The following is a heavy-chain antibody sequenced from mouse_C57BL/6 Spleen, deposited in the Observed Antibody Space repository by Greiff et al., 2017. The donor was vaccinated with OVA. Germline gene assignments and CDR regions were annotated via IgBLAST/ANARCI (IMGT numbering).Heavy chain of an antibody. J-gene: IGHJ2*01. D-gene: IGHD2-2*01. CDR1: GYSITSGYY. V-gene: IGHV3-6*01. CDR2: ISYDGSN. Sequence: EVKLQESGPGLVKPSQSLSLTCSVTGYSITSGYYWNWIRQFPGNKLEWMGYISYDGSNNYNPSLKNRISITRDTSKNQFFLKLNSVTTEDTATYYCARAYGYDLDYWGQGTTLTVSS. CDR3: ARAYGYDLDY.